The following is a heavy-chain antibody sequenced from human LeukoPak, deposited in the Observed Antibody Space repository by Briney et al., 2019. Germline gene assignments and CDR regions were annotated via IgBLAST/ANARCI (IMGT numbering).Heavy chain of an antibody. CDR1: GGSFSGYY. V-gene: IGHV4-34*01. D-gene: IGHD6-6*01. Sequence: PSETLSLTCAVYGGSFSGYYWSWIRQPPGKGLEWIGEINHSGSTNYNPSLKSRVTISVDTSKNQFSLKLSSVTAADTAVYYCASLRYSSSRPNYYYYYMDVWGKGTTVTVSS. J-gene: IGHJ6*03. CDR2: INHSGST. CDR3: ASLRYSSSRPNYYYYYMDV.